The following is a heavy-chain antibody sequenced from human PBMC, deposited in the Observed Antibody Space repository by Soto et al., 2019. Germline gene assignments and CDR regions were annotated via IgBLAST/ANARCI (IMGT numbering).Heavy chain of an antibody. CDR1: GFTFSSYA. Sequence: GGSLRLSCAASGFTFSSYAMSWVRQAPGKGLEWVSAISGSGGSTYYADSVKGRFTISRDNSKNTLYLQMNSLRAEDTAVYYCAKAYYYDSSGYSEPFDYWGQGTLVTVSS. CDR2: ISGSGGST. V-gene: IGHV3-23*01. CDR3: AKAYYYDSSGYSEPFDY. J-gene: IGHJ4*02. D-gene: IGHD3-22*01.